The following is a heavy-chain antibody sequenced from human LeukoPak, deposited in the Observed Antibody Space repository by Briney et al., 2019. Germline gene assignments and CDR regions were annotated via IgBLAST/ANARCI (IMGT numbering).Heavy chain of an antibody. J-gene: IGHJ4*02. CDR2: IKQDGGEK. CDR1: GFTFSSYS. Sequence: GGSLRLSCAASGFTFSSYSMNWVRQAPGKGLEWVANIKQDGGEKYYVDSVKGRFTISRDNAKSSLYLQMNSLRAEDTAVYFCAKDRPEAYFGYWGQGTLVTVSS. CDR3: AKDRPEAYFGY. D-gene: IGHD3-16*01. V-gene: IGHV3-7*01.